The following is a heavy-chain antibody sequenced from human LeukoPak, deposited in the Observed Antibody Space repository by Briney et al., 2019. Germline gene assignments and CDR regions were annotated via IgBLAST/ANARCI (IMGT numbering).Heavy chain of an antibody. CDR1: GYTFTGYY. V-gene: IGHV1-2*02. D-gene: IGHD6-6*01. Sequence: AASVKVSCKASGYTFTGYYMHWVRQAPGQGLEWMGWINPNSGGTNYAQKFQGRVTMTRDTSISTAYMELSRPRSDDTAVYYCARSGSSSSEFDYWGQGTLVTVSS. J-gene: IGHJ4*02. CDR2: INPNSGGT. CDR3: ARSGSSSSEFDY.